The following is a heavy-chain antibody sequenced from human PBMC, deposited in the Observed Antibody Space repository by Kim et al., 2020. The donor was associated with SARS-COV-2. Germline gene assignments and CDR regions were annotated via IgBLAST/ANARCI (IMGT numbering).Heavy chain of an antibody. J-gene: IGHJ6*02. D-gene: IGHD2-2*01. CDR3: AKGVVVPAVPQRPPWPEGCMDV. CDR1: GFTFSSYA. CDR2: ISGSGGST. Sequence: GGSLRLSCAASGFTFSSYAMSWVRQAPGKGLEWVSAISGSGGSTYYADSVKGRFTISRDNSKNTLYLQMNSLRAEDTAVYYCAKGVVVPAVPQRPPWPEGCMDVWGQGTTVTVSS. V-gene: IGHV3-23*01.